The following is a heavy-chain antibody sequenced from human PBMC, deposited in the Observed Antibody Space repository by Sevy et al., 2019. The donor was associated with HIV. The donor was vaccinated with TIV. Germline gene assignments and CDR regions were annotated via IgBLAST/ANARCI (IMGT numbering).Heavy chain of an antibody. CDR3: AKGDRSFYGLDV. CDR2: ISGSGRFT. D-gene: IGHD3-22*01. CDR1: EFTFSSYA. Sequence: GGSLRLSCSASEFTFSSYAMSWVRQAPGKGLEWVSSISGSGRFTYYADFVEGRFIISRDNSKNTLSVQMNSLRVEDTAVYYCAKGDRSFYGLDVWGQGTTVTVSS. J-gene: IGHJ6*02. V-gene: IGHV3-23*01.